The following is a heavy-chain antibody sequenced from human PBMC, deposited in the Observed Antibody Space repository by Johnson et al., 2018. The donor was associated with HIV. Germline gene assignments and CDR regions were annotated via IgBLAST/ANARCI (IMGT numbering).Heavy chain of an antibody. CDR3: AKDQGWFGEFMNAFDI. Sequence: QVQLVESGGGVVQPGRSLRLSCAASGFSFSSYAMHWVRQAPGKGLEWVALMSFDGSNKYYADSVKGRFTISRDNSKNTLYLQMNSLGAEDTAVYYCAKDQGWFGEFMNAFDIWGQGTMVTVSS. D-gene: IGHD3-10*01. CDR1: GFSFSSYA. V-gene: IGHV3-30*04. J-gene: IGHJ3*02. CDR2: MSFDGSNK.